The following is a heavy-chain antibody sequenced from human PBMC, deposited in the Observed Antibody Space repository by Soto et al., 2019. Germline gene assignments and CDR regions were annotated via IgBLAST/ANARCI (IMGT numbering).Heavy chain of an antibody. CDR2: VRTKLNSYAT. V-gene: IGHV3-73*01. J-gene: IGHJ4*02. D-gene: IGHD4-17*01. Sequence: PAGSLRLSCVASGFSFSSSAVPGVRQASGKGLEWVGHVRTKLNSYATAYAASVKGRFTISRDDSKNTAYLQMNSLKTEDTAVYYCISLSTVGGGYWGQGTPVTVSS. CDR1: GFSFSSSA. CDR3: ISLSTVGGGY.